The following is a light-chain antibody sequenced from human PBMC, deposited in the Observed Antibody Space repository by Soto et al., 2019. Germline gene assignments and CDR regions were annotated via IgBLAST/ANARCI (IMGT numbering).Light chain of an antibody. CDR3: SSYTSTSTLYV. CDR1: SSDVGGYNY. J-gene: IGLJ1*01. Sequence: QSALTQPASVSGSPGQSITIYCTGTSSDVGGYNYVSWYQQHPGKAPKVIIFEVSNRPSGVSNRFSGSKSGNTASLIISGLQAEDEADYYCSSYTSTSTLYVFGTGTKVTVL. CDR2: EVS. V-gene: IGLV2-14*01.